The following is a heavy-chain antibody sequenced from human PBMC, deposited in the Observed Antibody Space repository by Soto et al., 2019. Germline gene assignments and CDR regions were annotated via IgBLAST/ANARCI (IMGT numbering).Heavy chain of an antibody. J-gene: IGHJ4*02. V-gene: IGHV3-33*01. Sequence: QVQLVESGGGVVQPGRSLRLSCTASGFSVSTHVIHWVRQAPGKGLEWVAVLWYDGSREYYAESVKGRFTISRDNSKNTMYLQMNSLSAEDTAVYYCARGPRYDTWYFDYWGQGTLATVSS. CDR1: GFSVSTHV. CDR3: ARGPRYDTWYFDY. D-gene: IGHD3-22*01. CDR2: LWYDGSRE.